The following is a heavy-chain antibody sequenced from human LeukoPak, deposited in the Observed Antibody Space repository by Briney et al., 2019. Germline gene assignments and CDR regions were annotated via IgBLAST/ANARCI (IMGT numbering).Heavy chain of an antibody. J-gene: IGHJ6*03. CDR3: GRGARPPHYYYYMDV. CDR2: IIPILGTA. D-gene: IGHD5-12*01. V-gene: IGHV1-69*10. Sequence: GASVKVSCKASGGTFNSHGIIWVRQAPGQGLEWMGGIIPILGTANYAQKFQGRVTISADKSTSTAYMELSSLRSEDTAVYYCGRGARPPHYYYYMDVWGKGTTVTVSS. CDR1: GGTFNSHG.